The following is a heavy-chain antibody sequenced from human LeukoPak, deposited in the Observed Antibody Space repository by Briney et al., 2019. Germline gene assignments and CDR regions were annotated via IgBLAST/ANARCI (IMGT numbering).Heavy chain of an antibody. D-gene: IGHD1-14*01. V-gene: IGHV4-39*01. CDR3: ARLSGNNFDY. CDR1: GGSISSSRYY. Sequence: SETLSLTCTVSGGSISSSRYYWGWIRQPPGKGLEWIGSIYYSGSTYYNPSLKSRVTISVDTSKNQFSLKLSSVTAADTAVYYCARLSGNNFDYWGQGTLVTVSS. CDR2: IYYSGST. J-gene: IGHJ4*02.